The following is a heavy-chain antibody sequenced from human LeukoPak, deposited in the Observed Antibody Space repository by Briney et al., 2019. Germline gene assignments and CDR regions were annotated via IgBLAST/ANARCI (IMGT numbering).Heavy chain of an antibody. D-gene: IGHD3-22*01. CDR2: IYPGDSDT. CDR3: AKHYDNSAYYASAFLGFDI. V-gene: IGHV5-51*01. Sequence: PGESLKISCKGSGYSFTSYWIGWVRQMPGKGLEWMGIIYPGDSDTRYSPLFQGLVTFSAAKPITTAYLQWSSLKPSATARYYCAKHYDNSAYYASAFLGFDILGQGTKVTVSS. CDR1: GYSFTSYW. J-gene: IGHJ3*02.